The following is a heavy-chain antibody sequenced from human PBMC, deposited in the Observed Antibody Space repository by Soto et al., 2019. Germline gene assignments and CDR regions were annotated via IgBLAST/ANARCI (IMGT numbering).Heavy chain of an antibody. D-gene: IGHD5-12*01. Sequence: PSETLSLTCAVSGGSISSGCYSWSWIRQPPGKGLEWIGYIYHSGSTLYNPSLKGRVSIDVDTSSNQFSLRLTSVTAADTAVYFCARSGGYSGYDHFFDPWGHGTLVTVSS. CDR2: IYHSGST. J-gene: IGHJ5*02. V-gene: IGHV4-30-2*01. CDR3: ARSGGYSGYDHFFDP. CDR1: GGSISSGCYS.